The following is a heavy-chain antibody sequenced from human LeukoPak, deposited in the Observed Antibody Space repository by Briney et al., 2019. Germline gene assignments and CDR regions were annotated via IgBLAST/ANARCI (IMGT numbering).Heavy chain of an antibody. CDR2: ISSRGSTI. V-gene: IGHV3-48*02. J-gene: IGHJ6*04. CDR1: GFMFRDYS. CDR3: ARVQGVCNSTTCFVGNADV. Sequence: GGSLRLSCVGSGFMFRDYSMNWVRQSPGKGLEWVSYISSRGSTIFYADSVKGRLTVPRDNAKNSLFLQMNGLRDEGTAMYYCARVQGVCNSTTCFVGNADVWGKGTTVIVSS. D-gene: IGHD2/OR15-2a*01.